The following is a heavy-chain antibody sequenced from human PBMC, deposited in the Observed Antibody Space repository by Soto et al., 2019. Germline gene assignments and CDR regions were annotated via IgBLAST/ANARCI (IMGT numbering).Heavy chain of an antibody. CDR2: MNPSTGNT. V-gene: IGHV1-8*01. J-gene: IGHJ5*02. CDR3: ARGRIIVAGGFDP. CDR1: GYTFTSYY. D-gene: IGHD6-19*01. Sequence: QVQLVQSGAEVKKPGASVKVSCKASGYTFTSYYIIWVRQATGQGLEWMGWMNPSTGNTDSAEKFQGRLTMTRNTSISTVYMELSSLSFEDTAVYYCARGRIIVAGGFDPWGQGTLVTVSS.